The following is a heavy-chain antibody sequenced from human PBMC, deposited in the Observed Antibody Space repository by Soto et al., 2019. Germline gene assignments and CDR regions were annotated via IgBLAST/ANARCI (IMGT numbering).Heavy chain of an antibody. J-gene: IGHJ4*02. CDR1: GYTFSSYG. D-gene: IGHD3-9*01. CDR3: ARNILGGPTDY. V-gene: IGHV1-3*01. CDR2: INAGNGHI. Sequence: ASVKVSCKASGYTFSSYGISWVRQAPGQRLEWMGWINAGNGHIISSEKFQDRLTLTTDTSASTAYMELSSLISEDTAVYYCARNILGGPTDYWGQGTLVTVSS.